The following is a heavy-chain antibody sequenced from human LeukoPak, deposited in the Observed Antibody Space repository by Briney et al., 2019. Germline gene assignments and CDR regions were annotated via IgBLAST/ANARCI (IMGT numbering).Heavy chain of an antibody. CDR2: IYYSGST. D-gene: IGHD3-9*01. CDR3: ARGPYYDILTGYYMTTFFFDY. J-gene: IGHJ4*02. Sequence: SETLSLTCTVSGGSISSYYWSWIRQPPGKGLEWIGYIYYSGSTNYNPSLKSRVTISVDTSKNQFSLKLSSVTAADTAVYYCARGPYYDILTGYYMTTFFFDYWGQGTLVTVSS. CDR1: GGSISSYY. V-gene: IGHV4-59*01.